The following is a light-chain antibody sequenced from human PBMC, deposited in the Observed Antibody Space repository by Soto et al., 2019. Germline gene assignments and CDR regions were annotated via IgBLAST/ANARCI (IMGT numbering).Light chain of an antibody. V-gene: IGKV3-20*01. CDR2: GAS. Sequence: EIVLTQSPGTLSLSPGERATLSCRASQSVSSTYLAWYQQKPGQAPRLLIHGASSRATGIPDRFSGSGSGTAFTLTISRLEPEDFAVYYCQQYGSSTGYTFGQGTKLEIK. CDR1: QSVSSTY. J-gene: IGKJ2*01. CDR3: QQYGSSTGYT.